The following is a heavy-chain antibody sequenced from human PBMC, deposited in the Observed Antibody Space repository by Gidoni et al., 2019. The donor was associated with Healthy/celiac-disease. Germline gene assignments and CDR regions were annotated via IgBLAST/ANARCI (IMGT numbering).Heavy chain of an antibody. CDR2: IYYSGST. J-gene: IGHJ5*02. CDR1: GGSISSSRYY. CDR3: ANGYCSGGSCFTFDP. V-gene: IGHV4-39*07. D-gene: IGHD2-15*01. Sequence: QLQLQESGPGLVKPSAALSISCTVSGGSISSSRYYWGWIRQPPGKGLEWIGSIYYSGSTYYKPSLKSRVTISVDTSKNQFSLKLSSVTAADTAVYYCANGYCSGGSCFTFDPWGQGTLVTVSS.